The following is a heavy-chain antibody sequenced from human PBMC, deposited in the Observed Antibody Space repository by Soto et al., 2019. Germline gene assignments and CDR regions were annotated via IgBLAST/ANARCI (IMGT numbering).Heavy chain of an antibody. J-gene: IGHJ4*02. Sequence: SETLSLTCTVSGGSISSYYWSWIRQPPGKGLEWIGYIYYSGSTNYNPSLKSRVTISVDTSKNQFSLKLSSVTAADTAVYYCARGDQTVATRDYYFDYWGQGTLVTVSS. CDR2: IYYSGST. D-gene: IGHD5-12*01. CDR1: GGSISSYY. CDR3: ARGDQTVATRDYYFDY. V-gene: IGHV4-59*01.